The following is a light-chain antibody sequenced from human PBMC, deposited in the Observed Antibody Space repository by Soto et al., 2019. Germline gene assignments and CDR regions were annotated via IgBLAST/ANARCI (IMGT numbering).Light chain of an antibody. V-gene: IGKV3-20*01. Sequence: EIVLTQSPGTLSLSPGEIATLSCRASHRVSGNSLAWYQQKPGQAPRLLIYGASSRATGIPDRFSGSESGTDFTLTISRLEPEDFAMYYCQQYGSSASITFGQGTRLEIK. CDR1: HRVSGNS. CDR2: GAS. J-gene: IGKJ5*01. CDR3: QQYGSSASIT.